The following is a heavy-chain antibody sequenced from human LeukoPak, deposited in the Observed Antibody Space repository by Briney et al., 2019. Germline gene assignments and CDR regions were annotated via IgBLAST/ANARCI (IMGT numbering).Heavy chain of an antibody. CDR3: ARDGPAQMVEFDY. V-gene: IGHV1-2*02. CDR2: IYPNNGAT. D-gene: IGHD3-10*01. Sequence: ASVKVSCKASGYTFSGTGWYLYWLRQAPGQGLECMGWIYPNNGATAYAQKFQGRVAMTRDTSISTAYMELRRLRPDGTAVYYCARDGPAQMVEFDYWGQGTLVTVSS. CDR1: GYTFSGTGWY. J-gene: IGHJ4*02.